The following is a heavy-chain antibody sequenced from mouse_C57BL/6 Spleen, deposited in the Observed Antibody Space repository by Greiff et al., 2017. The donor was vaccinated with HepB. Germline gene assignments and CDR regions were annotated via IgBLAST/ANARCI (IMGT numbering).Heavy chain of an antibody. D-gene: IGHD2-3*01. CDR3: AREDDGYYGWYFDV. CDR1: GYTFTSYG. CDR2: IYPRSGNT. Sequence: VQLQQSGAELARPGASVKLSCKASGYTFTSYGISWVKQRTGQGLEWIGEIYPRSGNTYYNEKFKGKATLTADKSSSTAYMELRSLTSEDSAVYFCAREDDGYYGWYFDVWGTGTTVTVSS. J-gene: IGHJ1*03. V-gene: IGHV1-81*01.